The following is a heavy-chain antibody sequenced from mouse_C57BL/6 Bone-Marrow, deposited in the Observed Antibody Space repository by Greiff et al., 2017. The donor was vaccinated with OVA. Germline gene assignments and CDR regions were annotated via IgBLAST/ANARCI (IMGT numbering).Heavy chain of an antibody. Sequence: VQLKQSGAELVRPGASVKLSCTASGFNIKDDYMHWVKQRPEQGLEWIGWIDPENGDTEYASKFQGKATITADTSSNTAYLQLSSLTSEDTAVYYCTTVDGRDFDYWGQGTTLTVSS. D-gene: IGHD1-1*01. CDR2: IDPENGDT. CDR1: GFNIKDDY. CDR3: TTVDGRDFDY. J-gene: IGHJ2*01. V-gene: IGHV14-4*01.